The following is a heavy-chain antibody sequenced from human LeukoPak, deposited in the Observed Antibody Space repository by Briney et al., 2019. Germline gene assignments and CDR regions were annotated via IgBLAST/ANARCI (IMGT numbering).Heavy chain of an antibody. D-gene: IGHD2-2*01. CDR3: ARARQRGYCSSTSCYYDY. CDR2: INPNSGCT. V-gene: IGHV1-2*03. J-gene: IGHJ4*02. Sequence: LAASVKVSCKASGYTFTGYYMHWVRQAPGQGLEWMGWINPNSGCTNYAQKFQGRVTMTRDTSISTAYMELSSLRSDDTAVYYCARARQRGYCSSTSCYYDYWGQGTLVTVYS. CDR1: GYTFTGYY.